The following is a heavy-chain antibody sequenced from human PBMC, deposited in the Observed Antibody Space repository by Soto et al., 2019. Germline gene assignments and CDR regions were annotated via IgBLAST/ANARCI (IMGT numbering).Heavy chain of an antibody. CDR2: IIPILGIA. V-gene: IGHV1-69*08. D-gene: IGHD3-10*01. CDR1: GGTFSSYT. J-gene: IGHJ5*02. Sequence: QVQLVQSGAEVKKPGSSVKVSCKASGGTFSSYTISWVRQAPGQGLEWMGRIIPILGIANYAKKFQGRVTITADKSTSSAYMERSSLGSEDRAVYYCARERISMVRRRGPIDPWGQGTLVTVSS. CDR3: ARERISMVRRRGPIDP.